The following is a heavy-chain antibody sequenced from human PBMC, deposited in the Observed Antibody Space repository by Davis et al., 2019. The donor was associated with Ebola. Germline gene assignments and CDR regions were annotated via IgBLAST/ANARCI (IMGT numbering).Heavy chain of an antibody. J-gene: IGHJ4*02. Sequence: SETLSLTCGVSGGSISSNNWWSWVRQPPGKGLEWIGEIYHSGTTNYNPSLKSRVTISLDTSKNQFSLSLRSVTAADTALYYCARSHSDWLLPFGYWGQGILATVSS. CDR3: ARSHSDWLLPFGY. D-gene: IGHD3-9*01. CDR2: IYHSGTT. V-gene: IGHV4-4*02. CDR1: GGSISSNNW.